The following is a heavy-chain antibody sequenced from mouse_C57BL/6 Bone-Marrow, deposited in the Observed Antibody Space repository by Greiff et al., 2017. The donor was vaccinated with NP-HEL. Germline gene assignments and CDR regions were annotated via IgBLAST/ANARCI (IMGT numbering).Heavy chain of an antibody. J-gene: IGHJ4*01. CDR3: ARLLPYAMDY. CDR2: IDPNSGGT. CDR1: GYTFTSYW. V-gene: IGHV1-72*01. D-gene: IGHD1-1*01. Sequence: QVQLQQPGAELVKPGASVKLSCKASGYTFTSYWMHWVKQRPGRGLEWIGRIDPNSGGTKYNEKFKSKATMTVDKPSSPAYMQLSSLTSEDSAVYYCARLLPYAMDYWGQGTSVTVSS.